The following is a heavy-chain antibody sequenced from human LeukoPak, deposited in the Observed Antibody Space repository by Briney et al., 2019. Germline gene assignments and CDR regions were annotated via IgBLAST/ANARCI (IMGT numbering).Heavy chain of an antibody. D-gene: IGHD3-9*01. Sequence: GASVKVSCKASGYTFTSYDINWVRQATGQGLEWMGWMNPNSGNTGYAQKFQGRVTMTRNTSISTAYMELSSLRSEDTAVYYCARVRTLRYFDWLSPYYFDYWGQGTLVTVSS. CDR2: MNPNSGNT. CDR1: GYTFTSYD. J-gene: IGHJ4*02. V-gene: IGHV1-8*01. CDR3: ARVRTLRYFDWLSPYYFDY.